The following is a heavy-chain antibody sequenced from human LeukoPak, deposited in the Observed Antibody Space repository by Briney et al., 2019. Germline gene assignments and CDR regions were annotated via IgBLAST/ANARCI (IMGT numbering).Heavy chain of an antibody. CDR2: INTDRTVT. CDR1: GFTFSKYW. V-gene: IGHV3-74*01. D-gene: IGHD6-19*01. J-gene: IGHJ4*02. CDR3: ATKQWLAPPPDS. Sequence: GGSLGLSCAASGFTFSKYWMLWVRQAPGKGLESVSRINTDRTVTTYADSVKGRFTVSRDNADNTMFLQMNSVRDEDTAVYYCATKQWLAPPPDSWGQGTPVTVSS.